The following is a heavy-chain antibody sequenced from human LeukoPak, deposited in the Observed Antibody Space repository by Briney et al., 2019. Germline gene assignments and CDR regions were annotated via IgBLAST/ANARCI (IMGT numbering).Heavy chain of an antibody. CDR3: ARNLIRREYYFDY. V-gene: IGHV3-21*01. CDR1: GFTFSSYS. CDR2: ISSSSSYI. Sequence: GGSLRLSCAASGFTFSSYSMSWVRQAPGKGLEWVSSISSSSSYIYYADSVKGQFTISRDNAKNSLYLQMNSLRAEDTAVYYCARNLIRREYYFDYWGQGTLVTVSS. J-gene: IGHJ4*02. D-gene: IGHD3-10*01.